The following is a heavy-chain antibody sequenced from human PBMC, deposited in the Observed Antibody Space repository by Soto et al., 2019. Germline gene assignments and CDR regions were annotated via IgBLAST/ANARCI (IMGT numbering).Heavy chain of an antibody. J-gene: IGHJ6*02. Sequence: QVQLVQSGAEVKKPGASVKVSCKASGYTFTSYDINWVRQATGQGLEWMGWMNPNSGNTGYAQKFQGRVTMTRNTSISTAYMELSSLRSEDTAVYYCARGWGRPYYYYYYGMDVWGQGTTVTVSS. CDR3: ARGWGRPYYYYYYGMDV. V-gene: IGHV1-8*01. CDR2: MNPNSGNT. D-gene: IGHD6-6*01. CDR1: GYTFTSYD.